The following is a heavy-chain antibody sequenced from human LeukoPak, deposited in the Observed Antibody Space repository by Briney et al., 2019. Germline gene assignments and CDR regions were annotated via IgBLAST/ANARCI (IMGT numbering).Heavy chain of an antibody. J-gene: IGHJ4*02. Sequence: SETLSLTCAVSGGSINSGGYSWSWIRQPPGKGLEWIGYIYNSGSTYYNPSLKSRVTISVDKSKNHFSLKLSSVTAADTAVYYCASNPLLFGELLPYYFDYWGQGTLVTVSS. CDR1: GGSINSGGYS. V-gene: IGHV4-30-4*07. D-gene: IGHD3-10*02. CDR2: IYNSGST. CDR3: ASNPLLFGELLPYYFDY.